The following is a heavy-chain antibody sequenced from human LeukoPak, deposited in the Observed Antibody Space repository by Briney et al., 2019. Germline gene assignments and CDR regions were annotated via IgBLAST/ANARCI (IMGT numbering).Heavy chain of an antibody. V-gene: IGHV3-23*01. CDR2: ISSNSGST. CDR1: GFPFDSYA. J-gene: IGHJ3*02. Sequence: GGSLRLSCAASGFPFDSYALSWVRQAPGKGLEWVSAISSNSGSTYYAASVKGRFTVSRDNAKNTLLLQMNSLRAEDTAVYYCAKGGPTVPKEAANASDIWGQGAVVTVSS. D-gene: IGHD2-2*01. CDR3: AKGGPTVPKEAANASDI.